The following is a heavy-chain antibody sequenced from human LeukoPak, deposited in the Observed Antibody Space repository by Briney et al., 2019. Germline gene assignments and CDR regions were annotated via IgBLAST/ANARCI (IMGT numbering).Heavy chain of an antibody. CDR1: GFTFSSSA. V-gene: IGHV3-23*01. Sequence: GGSLRLSCAASGFTFSSSAMSWVRQAPGKGLEWVSAISNNGGYTYYADSVQGRFTISRDNSKSTLCLQMNSLRAEDTAVYYCAKDRDSSWYWDYWGQGTLVTVSS. J-gene: IGHJ4*02. D-gene: IGHD6-13*01. CDR2: ISNNGGYT. CDR3: AKDRDSSWYWDY.